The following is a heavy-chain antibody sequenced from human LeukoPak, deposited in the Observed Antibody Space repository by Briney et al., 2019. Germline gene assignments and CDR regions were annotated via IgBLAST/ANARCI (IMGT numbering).Heavy chain of an antibody. CDR2: INPNSGGT. CDR1: GYTFTGYY. J-gene: IGHJ4*02. Sequence: GASVKVSCKASGYTFTGYYMHWVRQAPGQGLEWMGWINPNSGGTNYAQKFQGRVTMTRDTSISTAYMELSRLRSDDTAVYYCARTGLVRKSYSSGGGVDYWGQGTLVTVSS. V-gene: IGHV1-2*02. D-gene: IGHD6-19*01. CDR3: ARTGLVRKSYSSGGGVDY.